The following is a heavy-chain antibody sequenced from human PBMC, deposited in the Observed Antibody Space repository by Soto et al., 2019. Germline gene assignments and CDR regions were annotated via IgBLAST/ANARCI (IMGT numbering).Heavy chain of an antibody. J-gene: IGHJ4*02. CDR1: GYTFTNYF. Sequence: QVHVVQSGAEVKKPGASVKVSCRASGYTFTNYFMHWVRQAPGQGLAWMGTLHPGGSVTKYAQKFQGRVTMTSCTSSKTVYVELNSLRSEDTAVYYCAREDDSSDWYKAFDSWGQGTLVTVSS. V-gene: IGHV1-46*01. D-gene: IGHD6-19*01. CDR3: AREDDSSDWYKAFDS. CDR2: LHPGGSVT.